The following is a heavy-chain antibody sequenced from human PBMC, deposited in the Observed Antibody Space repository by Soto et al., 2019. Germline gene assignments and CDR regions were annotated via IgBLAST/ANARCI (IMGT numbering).Heavy chain of an antibody. CDR3: ARDRDILTGYYLYYYYYGMDV. J-gene: IGHJ6*02. CDR1: GYTFTGYY. Sequence: ASVKVSCKASGYTFTGYYMHWVRQAPGQGLEWMGWINPNSGGTNYAQKFQGRVTMTRDTSISTAYMELSRLRSDDTAVYYCARDRDILTGYYLYYYYYGMDVWGQGTTVTVSS. V-gene: IGHV1-2*02. CDR2: INPNSGGT. D-gene: IGHD3-9*01.